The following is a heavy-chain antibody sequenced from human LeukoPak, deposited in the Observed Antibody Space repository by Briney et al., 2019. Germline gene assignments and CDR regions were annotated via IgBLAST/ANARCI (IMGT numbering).Heavy chain of an antibody. CDR3: ATVGGLSGSYAGPHAFDI. Sequence: GGSLRLSCAASGFTFDDYAMHWVRQAPGKGLEWVSGSSWNSGSIGYADSVKGRFTISRDNAKNSLYLQMNSLRAEDTALYYCATVGGLSGSYAGPHAFDIWGQGTMVTVSS. V-gene: IGHV3-9*01. D-gene: IGHD1-26*01. CDR2: SSWNSGSI. CDR1: GFTFDDYA. J-gene: IGHJ3*02.